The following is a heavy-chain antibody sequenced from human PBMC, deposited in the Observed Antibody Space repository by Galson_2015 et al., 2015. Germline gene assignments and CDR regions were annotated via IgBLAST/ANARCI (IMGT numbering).Heavy chain of an antibody. V-gene: IGHV3-23*01. CDR2: ISGSGGST. CDR1: GFTFSSYA. J-gene: IGHJ4*02. D-gene: IGHD6-19*01. CDR3: AKDPRIKSYSSGWYFAY. Sequence: SLRLSCAASGFTFSSYAMSWVRQAPGKGLEWVSTISGSGGSTYYADSVKGRFTISRDNSRNTLYLQMNSLRAEDTAVYYCAKDPRIKSYSSGWYFAYWGQGILVPVSS.